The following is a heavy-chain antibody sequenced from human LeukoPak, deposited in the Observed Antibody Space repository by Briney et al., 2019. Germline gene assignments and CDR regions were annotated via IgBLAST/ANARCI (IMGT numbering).Heavy chain of an antibody. J-gene: IGHJ4*02. CDR3: ARVNLVGAPYAFDY. CDR2: ISSSSSYI. CDR1: GFTFSSYS. Sequence: GGSLRLSCAASGFTFSSYSMNWVRQAPGKGLEWVSSISSSSSYIYYADSVKGRFTISRDNSKNTLYLQMNSLRAEDTAVYYCARVNLVGAPYAFDYWGQGTLVTVSS. D-gene: IGHD1-26*01. V-gene: IGHV3-21*04.